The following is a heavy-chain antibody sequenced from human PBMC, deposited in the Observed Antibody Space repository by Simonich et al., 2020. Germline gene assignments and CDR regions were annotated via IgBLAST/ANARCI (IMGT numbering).Heavy chain of an antibody. V-gene: IGHV4-38-2*01. CDR3: ARVGYSNYYYYGMDV. D-gene: IGHD6-13*01. CDR1: GYSISSGYY. J-gene: IGHJ6*02. Sequence: QVQLQESGPGLVKPSETLSLTCAVSGYSISSGYYWGWIRQPPGKGLDWIGSIYHSGSTKYNPSLKSRVTISVDTSKNQFSLKLSSVTAADTAVYYCARVGYSNYYYYGMDVWGQGTTVTVSS. CDR2: IYHSGST.